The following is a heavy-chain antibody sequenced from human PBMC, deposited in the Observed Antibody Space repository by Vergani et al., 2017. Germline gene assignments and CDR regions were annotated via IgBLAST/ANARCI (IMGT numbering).Heavy chain of an antibody. D-gene: IGHD5-12*01. CDR3: ARELGGYSGFFDTDFDY. Sequence: QVQLVESGGGVVQPGRSLRLSCAASGFTFSSYAMHWVRQAPGNGLEWVAVISYDGSNKYYADSVKGRFTISRDNSKNTLYLQMNSLRAEDTAVYYCARELGGYSGFFDTDFDYWGQGTLVTVSS. CDR1: GFTFSSYA. J-gene: IGHJ4*02. V-gene: IGHV3-30-3*01. CDR2: ISYDGSNK.